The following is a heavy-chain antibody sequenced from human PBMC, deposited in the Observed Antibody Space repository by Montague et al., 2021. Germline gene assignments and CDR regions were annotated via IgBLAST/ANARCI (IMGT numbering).Heavy chain of an antibody. CDR1: GGSISSGGLY. CDR3: ARRGGYCSGGRCDSFDY. J-gene: IGHJ4*02. CDR2: IYYSGST. Sequence: TLSLTCSVSGGSISSGGLYWSWIRQPPGKGPEWIGSIYYSGSTYYNPSLKSRLTLSRDTSKNQVSLRLTSVTAAETAVYYCARRGGYCSGGRCDSFDYWGQGTLVTVSS. V-gene: IGHV4-31*03. D-gene: IGHD2-15*01.